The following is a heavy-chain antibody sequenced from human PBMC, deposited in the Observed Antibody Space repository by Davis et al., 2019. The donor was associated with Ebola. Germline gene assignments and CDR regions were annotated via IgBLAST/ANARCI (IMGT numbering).Heavy chain of an antibody. J-gene: IGHJ6*02. D-gene: IGHD2-2*01. CDR1: GFTVSSNY. CDR2: IYNGGST. Sequence: GESLKISCAASGFTVSSNYMSWVRQAPGKGLGWVSVIYNGGSTYYADSVKGRFTISRDNSKNTLYLQMNSLRAEDTAVYFCARQLPYYSYGMDVWGQGTTVTVSS. CDR3: ARQLPYYSYGMDV. V-gene: IGHV3-53*01.